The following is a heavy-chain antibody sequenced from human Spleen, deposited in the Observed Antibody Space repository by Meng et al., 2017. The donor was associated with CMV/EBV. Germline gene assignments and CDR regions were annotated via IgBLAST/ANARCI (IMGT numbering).Heavy chain of an antibody. CDR2: ISGSGTTV. CDR3: ARDQARGGIYLGDAFDY. V-gene: IGHV3-11*04. Sequence: GESLKISCAASGCTFSHYYMTWIRQAPGKGLEWVSYISGSGTTVYYGDSVKGRFTISRDNAKNTLYLQMNSLRAEDTAVYYCARDQARGGIYLGDAFDYWGQGTLVTVSS. CDR1: GCTFSHYY. D-gene: IGHD1-26*01. J-gene: IGHJ4*02.